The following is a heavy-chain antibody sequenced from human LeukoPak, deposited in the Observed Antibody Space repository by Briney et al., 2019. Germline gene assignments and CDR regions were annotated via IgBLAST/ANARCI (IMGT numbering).Heavy chain of an antibody. Sequence: GGPLRLSSATTVLTFNIHAMNCVRQDPGKGLEWVSIISGNGINTYYADSVKGRFTISRDDSKNTLYLQMNSLRVDDTAIYYCARGVSDWGQGTLVTVAS. CDR1: VLTFNIHA. J-gene: IGHJ4*02. D-gene: IGHD3-16*01. CDR2: ISGNGINT. V-gene: IGHV3-23*01. CDR3: ARGVSD.